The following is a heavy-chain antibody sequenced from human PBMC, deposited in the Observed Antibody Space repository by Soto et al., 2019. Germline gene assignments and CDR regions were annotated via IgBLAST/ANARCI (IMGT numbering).Heavy chain of an antibody. CDR3: ARGTRTGEPPSVDY. CDR2: ISSSSSTI. J-gene: IGHJ4*02. CDR1: GFTFSSYS. D-gene: IGHD7-27*01. V-gene: IGHV3-48*04. Sequence: GGSLRLSCAASGFTFSSYSMNWVRQAPGKGLEWVSYISSSSSTIYYADSVKGLFTISSDNAKNSLYLQKNSLSAEDTAVYYCARGTRTGEPPSVDYWGQGTLVTVSS.